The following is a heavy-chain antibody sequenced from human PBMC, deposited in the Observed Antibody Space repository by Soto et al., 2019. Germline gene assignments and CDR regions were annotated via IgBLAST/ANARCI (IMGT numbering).Heavy chain of an antibody. Sequence: SVKVSCKASGYTFTSYGISWVRQAPGQGLEWMGGIIPNFGTANYAQKLQGRVMMTADESTSTAYMELSSLRSEDTAVYYCARDHAGDSSPYDILTGYNYYGMDVWGQGTTVTVSS. CDR1: GYTFTSYG. CDR3: ARDHAGDSSPYDILTGYNYYGMDV. V-gene: IGHV1-69*13. CDR2: IIPNFGTA. J-gene: IGHJ6*02. D-gene: IGHD3-9*01.